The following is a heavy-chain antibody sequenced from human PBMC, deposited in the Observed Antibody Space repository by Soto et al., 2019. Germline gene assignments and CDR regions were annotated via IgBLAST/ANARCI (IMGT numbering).Heavy chain of an antibody. J-gene: IGHJ4*02. CDR3: ARLESRGWYI. CDR1: GYSFTSNW. D-gene: IGHD6-19*01. CDR2: IYPGDSDT. Sequence: PGESLKISCKASGYSFTSNWIGWVRQMPGKGLEWMGNIYPGDSDTNYSPSIQGHATISADKSISTAYLQWSSLKASDTAMYYCARLESRGWYIWGQGTLVTVSS. V-gene: IGHV5-51*01.